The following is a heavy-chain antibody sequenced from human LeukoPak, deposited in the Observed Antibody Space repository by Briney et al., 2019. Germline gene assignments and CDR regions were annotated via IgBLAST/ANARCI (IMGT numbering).Heavy chain of an antibody. Sequence: GGSLRLSCAASGFTFSSYEMNWVRQAPGKGLEWVSYISSIGSTIYYADSVKGRLTISRDNAKNSLYPQMNSLRAEDTAVYYCARDLVRVMAGTTSGYWGQGTLVTVSS. CDR3: ARDLVRVMAGTTSGY. CDR1: GFTFSSYE. CDR2: ISSIGSTI. D-gene: IGHD1-7*01. V-gene: IGHV3-48*03. J-gene: IGHJ4*02.